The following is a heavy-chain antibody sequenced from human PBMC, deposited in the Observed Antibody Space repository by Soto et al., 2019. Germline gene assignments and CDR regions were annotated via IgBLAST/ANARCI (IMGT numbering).Heavy chain of an antibody. CDR3: ARRIFGSGTANDY. CDR1: GYTFSGSW. V-gene: IGHV3-74*01. J-gene: IGHJ4*02. Sequence: EVQLLESGGGLVQPGGSLRLSCAASGYTFSGSWMHWVRQAPGKGLVWVSRINGDGSGTSYADFVKGRFTISRDDAKNTLFLQMNGLRAEDTAVYYCARRIFGSGTANDYWGQGTLVTVSS. CDR2: INGDGSGT. D-gene: IGHD3-10*01.